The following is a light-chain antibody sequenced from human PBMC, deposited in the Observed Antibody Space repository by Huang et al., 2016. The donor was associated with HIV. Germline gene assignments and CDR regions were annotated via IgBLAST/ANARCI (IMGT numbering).Light chain of an antibody. CDR1: QSLLHSNGHNY. CDR3: MQGLQSWT. J-gene: IGKJ1*01. V-gene: IGKV2-28*01. Sequence: DIVMVQSPVSLSVTPGEAASITCRSSQSLLHSNGHNYLDWYRQKPWQSPQLMMYLGSTRAAGVPDRFSGSGSGTYFTLKINRVEADDVGVYYCMQGLQSWTFGQGTKVEI. CDR2: LGS.